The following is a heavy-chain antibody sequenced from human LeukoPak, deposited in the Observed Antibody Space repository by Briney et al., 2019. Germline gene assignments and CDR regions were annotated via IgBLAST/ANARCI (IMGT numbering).Heavy chain of an antibody. V-gene: IGHV3-33*08. D-gene: IGHD4-17*01. J-gene: IGHJ3*02. CDR1: GFTVESNY. Sequence: GRSLRLSCAASGFTVESNYMNWVSQAPGKGLEWVAVIWFDGSNKYYADSVKGRFTVSRDNSKNTLDLQMNSLRVEDTAVYYCAREQYGSDDALDIWGRGTMVTVSS. CDR3: AREQYGSDDALDI. CDR2: IWFDGSNK.